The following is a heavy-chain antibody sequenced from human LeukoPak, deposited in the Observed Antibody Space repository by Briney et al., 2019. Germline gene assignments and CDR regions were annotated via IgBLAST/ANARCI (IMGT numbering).Heavy chain of an antibody. CDR2: IWNDGRSE. V-gene: IGHV3-30*02. CDR1: GFMFRDCG. J-gene: IGHJ6*03. CDR3: AKDPGATAWGYYMDI. Sequence: AGGSLRLSCAASGFMFRDCGMHWVRQAPGKGLEWVSFIWNDGRSEHYADSVQGRFSVSRDNSGNTLYLHMTNLRPDDTAVYYCAKDPGATAWGYYMDIWGTGTTVTVSS. D-gene: IGHD7-27*01.